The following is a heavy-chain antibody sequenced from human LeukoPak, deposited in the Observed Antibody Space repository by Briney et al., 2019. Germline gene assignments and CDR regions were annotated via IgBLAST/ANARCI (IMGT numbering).Heavy chain of an antibody. Sequence: PSETLSLTCSVSGYSISTDYYWGWSRQPPGKGLEWIGSIYDGGSSYYNPSLKRRVTISKDTSKNQFSLKLISVTAADTAVYYCVGPAYGLSDFDIWGQGTLVTVSS. CDR1: GYSISTDYY. J-gene: IGHJ4*02. D-gene: IGHD2-21*01. CDR3: VGPAYGLSDFDI. CDR2: IYDGGSS. V-gene: IGHV4-38-2*01.